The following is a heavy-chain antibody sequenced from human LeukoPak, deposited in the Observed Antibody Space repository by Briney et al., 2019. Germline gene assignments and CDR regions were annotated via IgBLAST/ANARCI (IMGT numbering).Heavy chain of an antibody. CDR2: TYYRSKWYN. J-gene: IGHJ4*02. V-gene: IGHV6-1*01. CDR3: AREPLYDSSGYCYFDY. D-gene: IGHD3-22*01. CDR1: GDSVSSNSAA. Sequence: SQTLSLTCAISGDSVSSNSAAWNWIRQSPSRGPEWLGRTYYRSKWYNDYAVSVKSRITINPDTSKNQFSLQLNSVTPEDTAVYYCAREPLYDSSGYCYFDYWGQGTLVTVSS.